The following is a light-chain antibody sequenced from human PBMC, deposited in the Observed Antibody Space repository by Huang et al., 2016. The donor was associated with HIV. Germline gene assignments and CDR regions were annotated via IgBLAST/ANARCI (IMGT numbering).Light chain of an antibody. CDR2: AAS. CDR3: QQLNSYPPYT. J-gene: IGKJ2*01. Sequence: IQLTQSPSSLSASVGDRVTITCRASQGISSYLAWYQQKPGKAPKLLIYAASILQSGVPSRFSGSGSGTDFTLTISSLQPEDLATYYCQQLNSYPPYTFGQGTKLEIK. CDR1: QGISSY. V-gene: IGKV1-9*01.